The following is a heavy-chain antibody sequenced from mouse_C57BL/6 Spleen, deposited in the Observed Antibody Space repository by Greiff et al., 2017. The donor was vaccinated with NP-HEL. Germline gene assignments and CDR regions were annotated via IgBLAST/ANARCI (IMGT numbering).Heavy chain of an antibody. J-gene: IGHJ1*03. Sequence: EVQLQESGGGLVQPGGSLKLSCAASGFTFSDYYMYWVRQTPEKRLEWVAYISNGGGSTYYPDTVKGRFTISRDNAKNTLYLQMSRLKSEDTAMDYCARRYYGSSYWYFDVWGTGTTVTVSS. CDR2: ISNGGGST. CDR1: GFTFSDYY. CDR3: ARRYYGSSYWYFDV. V-gene: IGHV5-12*01. D-gene: IGHD1-1*01.